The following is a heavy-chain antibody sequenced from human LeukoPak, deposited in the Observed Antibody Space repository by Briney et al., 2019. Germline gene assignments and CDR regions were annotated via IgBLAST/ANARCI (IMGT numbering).Heavy chain of an antibody. Sequence: GESLKISCKISGYILSNNWIGWVRQLPGKGLEWMGLIYPGDSNTRYSPFFQGQVTISVDKSISTAYLQWSSLKASDTAMYYCARFAYTSSLDYWGQGTLVTVSS. V-gene: IGHV5-51*01. D-gene: IGHD6-13*01. CDR1: GYILSNNW. CDR3: ARFAYTSSLDY. CDR2: IYPGDSNT. J-gene: IGHJ4*02.